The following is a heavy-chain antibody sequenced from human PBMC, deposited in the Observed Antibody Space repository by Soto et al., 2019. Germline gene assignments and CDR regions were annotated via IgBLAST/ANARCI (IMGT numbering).Heavy chain of an antibody. Sequence: WGSLRLSCAASGFTVSDYYMSWIRQAPGKGLEWVSYISSSSSVIDYADSVKGRFTVSRDNARNSLYLQMNSLRAEDTAVYYCARDLSWGSNWYYYMDVWGKGTTVTVSS. D-gene: IGHD7-27*01. CDR2: ISSSSSVI. CDR1: GFTVSDYY. J-gene: IGHJ6*03. V-gene: IGHV3-11*06. CDR3: ARDLSWGSNWYYYMDV.